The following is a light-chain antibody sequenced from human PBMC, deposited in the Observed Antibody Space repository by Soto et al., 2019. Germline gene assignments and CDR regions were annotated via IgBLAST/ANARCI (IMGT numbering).Light chain of an antibody. CDR1: QSVLFSSNNKNY. V-gene: IGKV4-1*01. CDR3: QQYYSTPYT. Sequence: DIVMTQSPDSLAVSLGERAAINCKSSQSVLFSSNNKNYFAWYQQQPGQPPKLLIYWASTRESGVPDRFNGSGSGTDFTLTISSLQVEDVAVYYCQQYYSTPYTFGQGTKLEIK. J-gene: IGKJ2*01. CDR2: WAS.